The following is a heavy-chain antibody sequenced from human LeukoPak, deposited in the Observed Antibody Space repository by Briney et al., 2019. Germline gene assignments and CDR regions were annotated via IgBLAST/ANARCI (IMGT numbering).Heavy chain of an antibody. Sequence: GGSLRLSCAASGFTFSSYAMSWVRQAPGKGLEWVSAISGSGGSTYYADSVKGRFTISRDNSKNTLYLQMNSLRAEDTAVYYCTRHQVVIAAFDIWGQGTMVTVSS. J-gene: IGHJ3*02. V-gene: IGHV3-23*01. CDR1: GFTFSSYA. D-gene: IGHD3-22*01. CDR2: ISGSGGST. CDR3: TRHQVVIAAFDI.